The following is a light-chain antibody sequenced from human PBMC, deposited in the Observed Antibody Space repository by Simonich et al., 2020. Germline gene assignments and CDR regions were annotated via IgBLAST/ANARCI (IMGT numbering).Light chain of an antibody. Sequence: QSLLTQPPSASGTPGQRVTISCSGSSSNIGSNTVNWYQQVPGTAPKLLIYRNNQRPSGVPDRFSGSKSGTSASLAISGLRSEDEADYYCAAWDDSLSGWVFGGGTKLTVL. J-gene: IGLJ3*02. CDR2: RNN. V-gene: IGLV1-47*01. CDR3: AAWDDSLSGWV. CDR1: SSNIGSNT.